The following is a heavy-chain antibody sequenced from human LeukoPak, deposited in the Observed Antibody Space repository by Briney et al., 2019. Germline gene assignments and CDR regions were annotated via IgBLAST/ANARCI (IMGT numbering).Heavy chain of an antibody. CDR2: IYHSGST. V-gene: IGHV4-38-2*01. D-gene: IGHD3-22*01. J-gene: IGHJ3*02. CDR1: GYSISSGYY. Sequence: PSETLSLTCAVSGYSISSGYYWGWIRQPPGKGLEWSGSIYHSGSTYYNPSLKSRVTISVDTSKNPFSLKLSFVTAADTAVYYCASYHHYYDSSGYYEAAFDIWGQGTMVTVSS. CDR3: ASYHHYYDSSGYYEAAFDI.